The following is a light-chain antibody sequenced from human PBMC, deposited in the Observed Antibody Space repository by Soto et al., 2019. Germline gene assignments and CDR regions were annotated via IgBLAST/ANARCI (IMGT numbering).Light chain of an antibody. CDR3: QQYNSFPIT. J-gene: IGKJ5*01. Sequence: IQMTQSPSTLSASVGDRVTITCRASQSITSWLAWYQQKPGKAPKLLIYKPSSLESGIPLRFSGSGSGTEFTLTISSLQHDDFANYYCQQYNSFPITFGQGKRLEI. CDR2: KPS. V-gene: IGKV1-5*03. CDR1: QSITSW.